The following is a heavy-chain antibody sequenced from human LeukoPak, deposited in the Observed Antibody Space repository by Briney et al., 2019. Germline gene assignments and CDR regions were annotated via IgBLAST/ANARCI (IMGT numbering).Heavy chain of an antibody. V-gene: IGHV1-46*01. D-gene: IGHD6-13*01. CDR2: INPSGGSI. CDR3: ARDGFGAAAGYYYYYYYMDV. Sequence: GASVKVSCKASGYIFTSYYMYWVRQAPGQGLEWMGIINPSGGSIRYAQKFQGRVTMTRDTSTSTVYMELSSLRSEDTAVYYCARDGFGAAAGYYYYYYYMDVWGKGTTVTISS. J-gene: IGHJ6*03. CDR1: GYIFTSYY.